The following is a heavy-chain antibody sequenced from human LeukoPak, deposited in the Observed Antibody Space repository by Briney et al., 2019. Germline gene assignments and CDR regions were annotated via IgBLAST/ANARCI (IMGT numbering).Heavy chain of an antibody. CDR1: GFTFSSYA. CDR3: AKDQGPVVAATPDY. Sequence: PGGSLRLSCAASGFTFSSYAMSWVRQAPGKGLEWVSATSGSGGSTYYADSVKGRFTISRDNSKNTLYLQMNSLRAEDTAVYYCAKDQGPVVAATPDYWGQGTLVTVSS. D-gene: IGHD2-15*01. CDR2: TSGSGGST. J-gene: IGHJ4*02. V-gene: IGHV3-23*01.